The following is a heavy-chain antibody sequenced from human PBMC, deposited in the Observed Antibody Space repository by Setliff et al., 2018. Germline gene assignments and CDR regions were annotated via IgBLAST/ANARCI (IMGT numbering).Heavy chain of an antibody. Sequence: PGGSLRLSCAASGFTFSNYWMAWVRQAPGKGLEWVANIKSATEDAATDLAAAVKGRFTMSRDDSRNTVYLQMSSLKSEDTAIYYCATGPRDNRNFLNWLGSWGQGTLVTVSS. D-gene: IGHD3-9*01. J-gene: IGHJ5*01. CDR3: ATGPRDNRNFLNWLGS. V-gene: IGHV3-15*01. CDR2: IKSATEDAAT. CDR1: GFTFSNYW.